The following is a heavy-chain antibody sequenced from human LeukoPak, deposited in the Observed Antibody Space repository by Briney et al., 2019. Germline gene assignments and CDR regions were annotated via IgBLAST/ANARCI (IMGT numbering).Heavy chain of an antibody. Sequence: GGSVKVSCKAFGYTFTSNYMHWLRQAPGQGPEGMVVISPTGGSTTYAQKFQGRVTLTRDMSTSTDYLELSSLRSDDTAVYYCARDNSVRDEAWWFNPWGQGTLVTVAS. J-gene: IGHJ5*02. CDR2: ISPTGGST. CDR1: GYTFTSNY. V-gene: IGHV1-46*01. D-gene: IGHD3-10*01. CDR3: ARDNSVRDEAWWFNP.